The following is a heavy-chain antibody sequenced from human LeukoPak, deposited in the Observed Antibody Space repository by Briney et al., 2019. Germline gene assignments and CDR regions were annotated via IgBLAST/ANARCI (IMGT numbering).Heavy chain of an antibody. CDR2: IYYSGST. V-gene: IGHV4-59*08. CDR1: GGSTSSYY. Sequence: PSETLSLTCTVSGGSTSSYYWSWIRQPPGKGLEWIGYIYYSGSTNYNPSLKSRVTISVDTSKNQFSLKLSSVTAADTAVYYCARGWRLYSSGFGRWGQGTLVTVSS. D-gene: IGHD3-22*01. J-gene: IGHJ4*02. CDR3: ARGWRLYSSGFGR.